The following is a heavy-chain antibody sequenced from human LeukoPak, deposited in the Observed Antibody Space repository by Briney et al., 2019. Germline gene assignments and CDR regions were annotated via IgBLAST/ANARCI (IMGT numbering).Heavy chain of an antibody. CDR3: ARVPYYYDSSGYPVGNWFDP. D-gene: IGHD3-22*01. J-gene: IGHJ5*02. Sequence: SETLSLTCTVSGGSISNGDHYWSWIRQHPGKGLEWIGHIYYSGSTYYNPSLKSRGIISVETSKNQFSLKLSSVTAADTAVYYCARVPYYYDSSGYPVGNWFDPWGQGTLVTVSS. CDR2: IYYSGST. V-gene: IGHV4-30-4*08. CDR1: GGSISNGDHY.